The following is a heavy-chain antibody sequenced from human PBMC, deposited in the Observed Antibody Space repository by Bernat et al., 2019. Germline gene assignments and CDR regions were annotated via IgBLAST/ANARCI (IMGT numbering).Heavy chain of an antibody. CDR1: GGTFSSYA. D-gene: IGHD3-3*01. V-gene: IGHV1-69*01. J-gene: IGHJ4*02. CDR2: IIPIFGTA. CDR3: ARKKGPSIFGVVIPFDY. Sequence: QVQLVQSGAEVKKPGSSVKVSCKASGGTFSSYAISWVRQAPGQGLEWMGGIIPIFGTANYAQKFQGRVTITADESTSTAYMELSSLRSEDTAVYYCARKKGPSIFGVVIPFDYWGQGTLVTVSP.